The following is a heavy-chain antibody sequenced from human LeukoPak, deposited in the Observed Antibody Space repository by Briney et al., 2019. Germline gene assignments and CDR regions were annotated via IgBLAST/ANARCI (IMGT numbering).Heavy chain of an antibody. CDR3: AKRGVVIRVILVGFHKEAYYFDS. CDR2: ISDSGGST. V-gene: IGHV3-23*01. J-gene: IGHJ4*02. D-gene: IGHD3-22*01. CDR1: GFTFSNYG. Sequence: GGSLRLSCVASGFTFSNYGMSWVRQAPGKGLEWVAGISDSGGSTNYADSVKGRFTNSRDNPKNTLYLQMNSLRAEDTAVYFCAKRGVVIRVILVGFHKEAYYFDSWGQGALVTVSS.